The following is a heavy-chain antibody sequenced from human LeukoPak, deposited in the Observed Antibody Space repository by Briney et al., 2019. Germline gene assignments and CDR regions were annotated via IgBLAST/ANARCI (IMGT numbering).Heavy chain of an antibody. CDR3: SRDLRGRDDY. D-gene: IGHD5-24*01. CDR1: GFTFSSYW. V-gene: IGHV3-74*01. J-gene: IGHJ4*02. Sequence: GGSQRLSCAASGFTFSSYWMHWVRQAPGKGLVWVSRINTGGSTTDYADSVKGRFTISRDNAKNTLYLQMSSLRAEDTAVYYCSRDLRGRDDYWGQGILVIVSS. CDR2: INTGGSTT.